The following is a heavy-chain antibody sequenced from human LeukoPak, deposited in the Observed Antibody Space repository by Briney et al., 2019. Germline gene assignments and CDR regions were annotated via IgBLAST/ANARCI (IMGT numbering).Heavy chain of an antibody. J-gene: IGHJ6*03. CDR1: GFTFSSYE. D-gene: IGHD3-22*01. CDR2: ISSSGSTI. V-gene: IGHV3-48*03. CDR3: ARGSRGYYDSSGYAYYYYYMDV. Sequence: PGGSLRLSCAASGFTFSSYEMNWVRQAPGKGLEWVSYISSSGSTIYYADSVKGRFTISRDNAKNSLYLQMNSLRAEDTAVYYCARGSRGYYDSSGYAYYYYYMDVWGKGTTVTISS.